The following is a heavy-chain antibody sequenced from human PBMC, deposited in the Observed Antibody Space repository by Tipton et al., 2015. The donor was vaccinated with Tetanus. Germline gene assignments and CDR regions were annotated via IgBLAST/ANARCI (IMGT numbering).Heavy chain of an antibody. V-gene: IGHV3-30-3*01. CDR3: ARDPSYYSGSGAIDF. J-gene: IGHJ4*02. CDR2: ISFDGATQ. CDR1: GFTLNTYA. D-gene: IGHD3-10*01. Sequence: SLRLSCAASGFTLNTYAIHWVRQAPGKGLDWLAVISFDGATQYYADSVKGRFSVPTDKSNNTVFLQMNSLRPADTAVYYCARDPSYYSGSGAIDFWGQGTPVTVSS.